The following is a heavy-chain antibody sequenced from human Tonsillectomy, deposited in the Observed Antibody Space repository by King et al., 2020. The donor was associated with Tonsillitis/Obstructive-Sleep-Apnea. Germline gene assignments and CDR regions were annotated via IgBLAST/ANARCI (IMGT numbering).Heavy chain of an antibody. CDR3: TTIGGY. J-gene: IGHJ4*02. CDR1: GFTFSNAW. V-gene: IGHV3-15*01. D-gene: IGHD3-16*01. CDR2: IKIKTDGGTT. Sequence: QLVQSGGGLVKPGGSLRLSCAASGFTFSNAWMSWVRQAPGKGLEWGGHIKIKTDGGTTDYAAPVKGRFTISRDDSKNTLYLQMNSLKAEDTAVYYCTTIGGYWGQGTLVTVSS.